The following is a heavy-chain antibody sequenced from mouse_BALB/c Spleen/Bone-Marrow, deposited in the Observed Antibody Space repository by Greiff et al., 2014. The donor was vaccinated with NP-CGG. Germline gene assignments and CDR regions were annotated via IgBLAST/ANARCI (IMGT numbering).Heavy chain of an antibody. D-gene: IGHD2-2*01. CDR2: INPSNGRT. Sequence: VQLQQSGAELVKPGASVKLSCKASGYTFTSYWMHWVKQRPGQGLEWIGEINPSNGRTNYNEKFKSKATLTVDKSSSTAYMQLSSLTSGDSAVYYCARSGYDGFAYWGQGTPVTVSA. CDR3: ARSGYDGFAY. J-gene: IGHJ3*01. CDR1: GYTFTSYW. V-gene: IGHV1S81*02.